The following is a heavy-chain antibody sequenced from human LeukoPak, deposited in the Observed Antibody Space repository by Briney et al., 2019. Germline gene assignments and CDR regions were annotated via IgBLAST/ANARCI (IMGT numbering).Heavy chain of an antibody. CDR1: GFTFSSYE. J-gene: IGHJ6*03. D-gene: IGHD4-17*01. CDR3: ARGPPTTVYYYYYMDV. V-gene: IGHV3-48*03. Sequence: GGSLRLSCAASGFTFSSYEMNWVRQAPGKGLEWVSYISSSGSTIYYADSVKGRFTISRDNAKNSLYLQMNSLRAEDTAVYYCARGPPTTVYYYYYMDVWGKGTTVTISS. CDR2: ISSSGSTI.